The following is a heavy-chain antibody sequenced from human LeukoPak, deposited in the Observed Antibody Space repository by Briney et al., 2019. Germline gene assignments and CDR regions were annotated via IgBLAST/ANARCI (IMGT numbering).Heavy chain of an antibody. D-gene: IGHD3-16*02. V-gene: IGHV4-34*01. Sequence: PSETLSLTCAVYGGSFSGYYWSWIRQPPGKGLEWIGEINHSGSTNYNPSLKSRVTISVDTSKDQFSLKLSSVTAADTAVYYCASLGTTGMGELSLSRDYWGQGTLVTVSS. J-gene: IGHJ4*02. CDR3: ASLGTTGMGELSLSRDY. CDR1: GGSFSGYY. CDR2: INHSGST.